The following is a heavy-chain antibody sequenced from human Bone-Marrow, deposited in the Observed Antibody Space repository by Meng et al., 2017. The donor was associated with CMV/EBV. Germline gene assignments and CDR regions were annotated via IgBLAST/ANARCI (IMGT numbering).Heavy chain of an antibody. V-gene: IGHV1-18*01. CDR1: TFTRYG. CDR2: ISAYNGNT. CDR3: ASGVVGATRDYYYYGMDV. Sequence: TFTRYGISWVRQAPGQGLEWMGWISAYNGNTDYAQKLQGRVTMTTDTSTSTAYMELRSLGSDDTAVYYCASGVVGATRDYYYYGMDVWGQGTTVTVSS. D-gene: IGHD1-26*01. J-gene: IGHJ6*02.